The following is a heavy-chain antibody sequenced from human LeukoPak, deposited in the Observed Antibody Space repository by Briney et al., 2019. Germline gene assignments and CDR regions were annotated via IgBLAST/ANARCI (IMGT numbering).Heavy chain of an antibody. D-gene: IGHD3-10*01. CDR2: ISAYNGNT. V-gene: IGHV1-18*01. Sequence: APVKVSCKASGYTFTSYGISWVRQAPGQGLEWMGWISAYNGNTNYAQKLQGRVTMTTDTSTSTAYMELRSLRSDDTAVYYCARIYYYGSGSYYKTHYYGMDVWGQGTTVTVSS. CDR3: ARIYYYGSGSYYKTHYYGMDV. CDR1: GYTFTSYG. J-gene: IGHJ6*02.